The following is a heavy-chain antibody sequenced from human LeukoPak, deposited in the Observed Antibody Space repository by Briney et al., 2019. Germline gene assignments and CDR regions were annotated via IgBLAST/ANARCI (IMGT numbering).Heavy chain of an antibody. J-gene: IGHJ4*02. Sequence: PGGSLRLSCAASGFTFSSYAMSWVRQAPGKGLEWVSAISGSGGSTYYADSVKGRFTISGDNSKNTLYLQMNSLRAEDTAVYYCAKIKGMITFGGVIVYWGQGTLVTVSS. D-gene: IGHD3-16*02. CDR1: GFTFSSYA. CDR2: ISGSGGST. CDR3: AKIKGMITFGGVIVY. V-gene: IGHV3-23*01.